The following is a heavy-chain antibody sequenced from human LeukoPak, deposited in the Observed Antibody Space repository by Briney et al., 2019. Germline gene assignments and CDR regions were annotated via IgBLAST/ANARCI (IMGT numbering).Heavy chain of an antibody. CDR1: GFTFSSYA. CDR2: ISYDGSNK. D-gene: IGHD1/OR15-1a*01. V-gene: IGHV3-30-3*01. J-gene: IGHJ4*02. CDR3: ARANNPRQYYFDY. Sequence: GGSLRLSCAASGFTFSSYAMHWVRQAPGKGLEWVAVISYDGSNKYYADSVKGRFTISRDNSKNTLYLQMNSLRAEDTAVYYCARANNPRQYYFDYWGQGTLVTVSS.